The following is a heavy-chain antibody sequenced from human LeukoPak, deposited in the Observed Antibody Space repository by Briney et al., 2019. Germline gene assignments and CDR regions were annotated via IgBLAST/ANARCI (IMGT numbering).Heavy chain of an antibody. CDR3: ADFDEG. CDR2: INRGGSET. Sequence: PGGSLRLSCAVSGFTFSDCWMTWVRQAPGKGLEWVATINRGGSETYYVDSVKGRFTISRDDARNSLYLQMNGLSAEDAAVYFCADFDEGWGQGTLVTVSS. CDR1: GFTFSDCW. J-gene: IGHJ4*02. V-gene: IGHV3-7*01.